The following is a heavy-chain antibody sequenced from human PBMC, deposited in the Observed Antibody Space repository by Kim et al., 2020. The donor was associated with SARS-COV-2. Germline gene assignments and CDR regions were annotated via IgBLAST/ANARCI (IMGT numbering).Heavy chain of an antibody. D-gene: IGHD3-10*01. CDR3: AKDRDYGSGSLDY. CDR2: IWYDGSNK. Sequence: GGSLRLSCAASGFTFSSYGMHWVRQAPGKGLEWVAVIWYDGSNKYYADSVKGRFTISRDNSKNTLYLQMNSLRAEDTAVYYCAKDRDYGSGSLDYWGQGTLVTVSS. V-gene: IGHV3-33*06. J-gene: IGHJ4*02. CDR1: GFTFSSYG.